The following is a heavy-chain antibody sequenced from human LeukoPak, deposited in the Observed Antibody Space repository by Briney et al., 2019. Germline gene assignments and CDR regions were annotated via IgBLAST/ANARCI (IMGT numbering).Heavy chain of an antibody. CDR1: GFTFSSYA. V-gene: IGHV3-30*04. D-gene: IGHD2-15*01. J-gene: IGHJ4*02. CDR2: ISYDGSNK. Sequence: ERSLRLSCAASGFTFSSYAMHWVRQAPGKGLEWVAVISYDGSNKYYADSVKGRFTISRDNSKNTLYLQMNSLRAEDTAVYYCARDYCSGGSCYFDYWGQGTLVTVSS. CDR3: ARDYCSGGSCYFDY.